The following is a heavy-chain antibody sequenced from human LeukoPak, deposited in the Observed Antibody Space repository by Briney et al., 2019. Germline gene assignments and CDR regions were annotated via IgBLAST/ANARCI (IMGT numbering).Heavy chain of an antibody. V-gene: IGHV5-51*01. D-gene: IGHD2-2*01. CDR3: ARLLSLAHCSPNSCGGWNY. CDR2: IYPGDSDT. Sequence: GESLKISCKGSGYIFTSHWIGWVRQMPGKGLEWMGIIYPGDSDTRYSPSFQGQVTISADKSLSTAYLQWSSLKASDTAMHYCARLLSLAHCSPNSCGGWNYWGQGTLVSVSS. CDR1: GYIFTSHW. J-gene: IGHJ4*02.